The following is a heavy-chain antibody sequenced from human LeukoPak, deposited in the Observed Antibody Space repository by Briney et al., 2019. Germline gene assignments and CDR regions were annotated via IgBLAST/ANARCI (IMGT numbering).Heavy chain of an antibody. J-gene: IGHJ6*03. Sequence: SQTLSLTCAISGDSISSNSAAWNWIRQSPSRGLEWLGRTYYRSKWYNDYAVSVQSRITINPDTSKNQFSLHLNSVTPEDTAVHYCTRGVIAATGYYYYYYYMDVWGKGTTVTISS. CDR1: GDSISSNSAA. CDR3: TRGVIAATGYYYYYYYMDV. V-gene: IGHV6-1*01. CDR2: TYYRSKWYN. D-gene: IGHD6-13*01.